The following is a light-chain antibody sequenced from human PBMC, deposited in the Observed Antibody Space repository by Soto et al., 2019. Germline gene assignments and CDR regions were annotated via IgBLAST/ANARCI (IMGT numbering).Light chain of an antibody. CDR2: GDS. CDR1: NIGSKS. CDR3: QVWDSSSDHVV. J-gene: IGLJ2*01. Sequence: SYELTHPPPVSVAPGQTARITCERNNIGSKSVHWYQQKPGQAPVLVVYGDSDRPSGNPERFSGSNSENTATLTITRVEAGDEADYYCQVWDSSSDHVVFGGGTKVTVL. V-gene: IGLV3-21*02.